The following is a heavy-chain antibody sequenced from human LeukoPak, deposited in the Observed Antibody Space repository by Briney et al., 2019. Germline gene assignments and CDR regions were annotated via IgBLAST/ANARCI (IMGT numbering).Heavy chain of an antibody. Sequence: PGGSLRLSCAVSGFTVSGNYMSWVRQAPGKGLEWVSLIYSGDTTLYADSVKGRFTISRDISKNTVYLQMNSLRAEDTAVYYCAKDRPYRIFDYWGQGTLVTVSS. J-gene: IGHJ4*02. CDR3: AKDRPYRIFDY. CDR2: IYSGDTT. D-gene: IGHD6-6*01. CDR1: GFTVSGNY. V-gene: IGHV3-53*01.